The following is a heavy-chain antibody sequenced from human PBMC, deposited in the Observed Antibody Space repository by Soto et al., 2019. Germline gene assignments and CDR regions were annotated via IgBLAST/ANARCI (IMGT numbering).Heavy chain of an antibody. Sequence: GGSLRLSCAASGFTFSSYSMNWVRQAPGKGLEWVSSISSSSSYIYYADSVKGRFTISRDNAKNSLYLQMNSLRAEDTAVYYCANGEPPRGYSYVTGNYYYYMDVWGKGTTVTVSS. V-gene: IGHV3-21*01. CDR3: ANGEPPRGYSYVTGNYYYYMDV. CDR2: ISSSSSYI. J-gene: IGHJ6*03. D-gene: IGHD5-18*01. CDR1: GFTFSSYS.